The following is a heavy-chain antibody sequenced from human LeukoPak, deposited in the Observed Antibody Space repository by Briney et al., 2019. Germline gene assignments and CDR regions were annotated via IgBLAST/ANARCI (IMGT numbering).Heavy chain of an antibody. V-gene: IGHV3-33*01. J-gene: IGHJ4*02. CDR2: IWYDGSNK. D-gene: IGHD3-9*01. Sequence: GRSLRLSCAASGFTFSSYGMHWVRQAPGKGLEWVAVIWYDGSNKYYADSVKGRFTISRDNSKNTLYLQMNSLRAEDTAVYYCARGPIPYYDILTGYYRGGYFDYWGQGTLVTVSS. CDR3: ARGPIPYYDILTGYYRGGYFDY. CDR1: GFTFSSYG.